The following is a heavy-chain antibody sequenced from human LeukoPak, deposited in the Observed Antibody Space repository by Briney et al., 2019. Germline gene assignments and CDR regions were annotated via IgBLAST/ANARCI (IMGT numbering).Heavy chain of an antibody. D-gene: IGHD3-9*01. J-gene: IGHJ4*02. CDR3: ARSGDYDILTGYYLGYFDY. Sequence: ASVKVSCKASGYTFTGYYMHWVRQAPGQGLEWMGWINPNSGGTNYAQKFQGRVTMTRDTSISTAYMELSRLRSDDTAVYYCARSGDYDILTGYYLGYFDYWGQGTLVTVSS. CDR1: GYTFTGYY. CDR2: INPNSGGT. V-gene: IGHV1-2*02.